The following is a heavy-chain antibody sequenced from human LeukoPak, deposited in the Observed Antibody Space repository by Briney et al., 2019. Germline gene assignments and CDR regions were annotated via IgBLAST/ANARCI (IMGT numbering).Heavy chain of an antibody. CDR1: GGSISSGSYY. J-gene: IGHJ4*02. CDR3: ARTVVVISGGFDY. V-gene: IGHV4-61*02. CDR2: IYTSGST. D-gene: IGHD3-22*01. Sequence: SQTLSLTCTVSGGSISSGSYYWTWIRQPARKGLEWIGRIYTSGSTNYNPSLKSRVTISVDTSKNQFSLKLSSVTAADTAVYYCARTVVVISGGFDYWGQGTLVTVSS.